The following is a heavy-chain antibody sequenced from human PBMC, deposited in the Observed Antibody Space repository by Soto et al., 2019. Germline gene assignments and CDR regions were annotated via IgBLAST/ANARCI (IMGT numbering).Heavy chain of an antibody. CDR2: ITSTGSTR. CDR3: ARGCCTSSACHWNFDY. Sequence: PGGSLRLSCAASGFTFSSYEMNWVRQAPGKGLEWVSDITSTGSTRYYADSVKGRFTISRDNAKNSLYLQMNSLRAEDTAVYYCARGCCTSSACHWNFDYWGQGTLVTVSS. D-gene: IGHD2-8*02. CDR1: GFTFSSYE. J-gene: IGHJ4*02. V-gene: IGHV3-48*03.